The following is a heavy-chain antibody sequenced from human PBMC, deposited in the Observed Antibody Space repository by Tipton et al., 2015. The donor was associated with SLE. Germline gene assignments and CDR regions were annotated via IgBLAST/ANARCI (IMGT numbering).Heavy chain of an antibody. CDR2: ISYDGSNK. J-gene: IGHJ6*03. CDR3: ARGQCTSCYYYYMDV. Sequence: SLRLSCAASGFTFSSYAMHWVRQAPGKGLEWVAVISYDGSNKYYADSVKGRFTISRDNSKNTLYLQMNSLRAEDTAVYYCARGQCTSCYYYYMDVWGKGTTVTVSS. V-gene: IGHV3-30*04. CDR1: GFTFSSYA. D-gene: IGHD2-2*01.